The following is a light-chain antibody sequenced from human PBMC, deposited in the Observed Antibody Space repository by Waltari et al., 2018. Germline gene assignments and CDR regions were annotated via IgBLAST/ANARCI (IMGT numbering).Light chain of an antibody. CDR3: QQYNSYLT. V-gene: IGKV1-5*03. CDR1: QSISSW. J-gene: IGKJ3*01. CDR2: KAS. Sequence: DIQMTESPSTLSASVGERDTITCRASQSISSWLAWYQQKPGKAPKILIYKASSLESGVPSRFRVSGSGTEFTLTISSLHPDDFSTYYCQQYNSYLTFGPGTKVDIK.